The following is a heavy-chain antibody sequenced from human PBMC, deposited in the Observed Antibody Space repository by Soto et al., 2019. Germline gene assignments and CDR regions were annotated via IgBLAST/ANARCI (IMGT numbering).Heavy chain of an antibody. J-gene: IGHJ4*02. D-gene: IGHD6-6*01. Sequence: ASVKVSCKASGFSFSDYFMHWVRQAPGQGLEWMGIINPSGDSRNYAQKFQGRVTITRDTSTSTVYMDLSSLRYEDTAMYYCALAVIEYSSSAIDYWGQGTLVTVSS. CDR3: ALAVIEYSSSAIDY. V-gene: IGHV1-46*01. CDR1: GFSFSDYF. CDR2: INPSGDSR.